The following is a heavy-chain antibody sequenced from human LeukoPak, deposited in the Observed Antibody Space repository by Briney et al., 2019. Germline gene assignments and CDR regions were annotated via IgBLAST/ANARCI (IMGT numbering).Heavy chain of an antibody. CDR1: GFSLNTSGRR. D-gene: IGHD3-3*01. CDR3: ARTIRGRGYYFYMDV. Sequence: SGSALVKPTQTLTLTCTFSGFSLNTSGRRVSWNRQPPGKALEWLARIDWDDDKFYSTSLKTRLTISKDTSKNQVVLTMTNVDPVDTATYYCARTIRGRGYYFYMDVWGKGTTVTVSS. CDR2: IDWDDDK. V-gene: IGHV2-70*04. J-gene: IGHJ6*03.